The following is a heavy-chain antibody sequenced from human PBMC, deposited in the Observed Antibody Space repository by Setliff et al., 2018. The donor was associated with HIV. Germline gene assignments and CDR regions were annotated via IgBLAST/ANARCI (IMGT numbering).Heavy chain of an antibody. CDR2: ISDSGDNT. V-gene: IGHV3-23*01. J-gene: IGHJ3*02. CDR1: GFPFSTYA. Sequence: PGGSLRLSCAASGFPFSTYAMNWVRQAPGKGLEWVSAISDSGDNTYYADSVKGRFTISRDNSRDTLYLQMNSLRVEDTAVYFCARYALAVPGYHNAFDIWGQGTMVTVSS. CDR3: ARYALAVPGYHNAFDI. D-gene: IGHD6-19*01.